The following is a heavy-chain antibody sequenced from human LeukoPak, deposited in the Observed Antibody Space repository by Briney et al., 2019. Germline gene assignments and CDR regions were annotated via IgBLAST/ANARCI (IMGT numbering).Heavy chain of an antibody. V-gene: IGHV4-34*01. Sequence: PSETLSLTCAVYGGSFSGYYWSWIRQPPGKGLEWIGEINHSGSTNYNPSLKSRVTISVDTSKNQFSLKLSSVTAADTAVYYCARGRGGSYCSGGSCYKSPSHFDYWGQGTLVTVSS. CDR3: ARGRGGSYCSGGSCYKSPSHFDY. CDR2: INHSGST. CDR1: GGSFSGYY. D-gene: IGHD2-15*01. J-gene: IGHJ4*02.